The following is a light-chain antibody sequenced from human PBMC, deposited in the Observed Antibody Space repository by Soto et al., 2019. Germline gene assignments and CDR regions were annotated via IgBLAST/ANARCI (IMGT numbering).Light chain of an antibody. J-gene: IGLJ3*02. V-gene: IGLV2-8*01. Sequence: QSVLTQPPSASGSPGQSVTISCTGTSSDVGGSNYVSWYQQHPGKAPKLVIYAVSQRGSEVPARFSGSKSGNTASLTVSGLQAEDEADYYCSSYAGSNNWVFGGGTKLTVL. CDR1: SSDVGGSNY. CDR3: SSYAGSNNWV. CDR2: AVS.